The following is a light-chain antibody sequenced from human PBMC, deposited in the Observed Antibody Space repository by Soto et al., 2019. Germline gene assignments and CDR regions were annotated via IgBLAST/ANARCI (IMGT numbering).Light chain of an antibody. CDR3: QRYNSAPFT. CDR1: QGISND. CDR2: AAS. V-gene: IGKV1-27*01. J-gene: IGKJ3*01. Sequence: DIQMTQSPSSLSASVGDRVTITCRASQGISNDLVWYQQKLGKVPKVLIYAASTLQSGVPSRFSGSVFGTDFTFIIIILQPEDVATYYCQRYNSAPFTFGPGTKVDIK.